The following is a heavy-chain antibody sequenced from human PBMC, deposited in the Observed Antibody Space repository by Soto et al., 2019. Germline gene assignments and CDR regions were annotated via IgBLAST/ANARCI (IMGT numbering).Heavy chain of an antibody. CDR3: ASSNIAAAGFYYYGMDV. D-gene: IGHD6-13*01. V-gene: IGHV4-59*01. J-gene: IGHJ6*02. Sequence: PSETLSLPCTVSGGSISSYYWSWIRQPPGKGLEWIGYIYYSGSTNYNPSLKSRVTISVDTSKNQFSLKLSSVTAADTAVYYCASSNIAAAGFYYYGMDVWGRGTTVT. CDR1: GGSISSYY. CDR2: IYYSGST.